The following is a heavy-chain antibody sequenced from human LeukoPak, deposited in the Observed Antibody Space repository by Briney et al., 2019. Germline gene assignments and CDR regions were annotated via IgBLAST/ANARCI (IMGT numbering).Heavy chain of an antibody. J-gene: IGHJ6*03. Sequence: GGSLRLSCVASGFTVSNNYMSWVRQAPGKGLEWVSLIYTIGNTYYADSVKGRFTISRDNSKNTLYLQMNSLRAEDTAVYFCARDRRCSGGDCYSYYYYYMDVWGKGTTVTISS. CDR3: ARDRRCSGGDCYSYYYYYMDV. CDR1: GFTVSNNY. V-gene: IGHV3-66*01. D-gene: IGHD2-15*01. CDR2: IYTIGNT.